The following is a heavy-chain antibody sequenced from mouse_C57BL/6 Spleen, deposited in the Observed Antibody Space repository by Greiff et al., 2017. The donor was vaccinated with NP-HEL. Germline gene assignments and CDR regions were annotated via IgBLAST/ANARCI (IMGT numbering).Heavy chain of an antibody. CDR1: GYAFSSSW. D-gene: IGHD1-1*01. CDR3: ARSQITTVVNYAMDY. Sequence: QVQLQQSGPELVKPGASVKISCKASGYAFSSSWMNWVKQRPGKGLEWIGRIYPGDGDTNYNGKFKGKATLTADKSSSTAYMQLSSLTSEDSAVYFCARSQITTVVNYAMDYWGQGTSVTVSS. J-gene: IGHJ4*01. V-gene: IGHV1-82*01. CDR2: IYPGDGDT.